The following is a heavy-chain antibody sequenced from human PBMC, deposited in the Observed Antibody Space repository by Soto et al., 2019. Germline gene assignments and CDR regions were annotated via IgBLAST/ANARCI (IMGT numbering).Heavy chain of an antibody. CDR1: GGSISSSPYF. CDR2: VSYSGGT. J-gene: IGHJ5*02. V-gene: IGHV4-39*01. Sequence: PSETLSLTCTASGGSISSSPYFWGWIRQPPGKGLEWIASVSYSGGTYYNPSLKSRVTISVDTSKKQFSLNLTSVTAADTAFYYCSRRAPEGFDPWGQGTQLTVSS. CDR3: SRRAPEGFDP.